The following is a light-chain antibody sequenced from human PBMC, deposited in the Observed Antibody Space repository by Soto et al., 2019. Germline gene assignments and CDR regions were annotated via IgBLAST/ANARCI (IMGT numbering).Light chain of an antibody. Sequence: QSVLTQAASVSGSPGQSITIFCTGTSSDVGGYNYVSWYQQHPGKAPKLMIYDVSNRPSGVSNRFSGSKSGNTASLTISGLQAEDEADYYCSSYTSSSTPCVFGTGTKVTVL. CDR1: SSDVGGYNY. CDR2: DVS. CDR3: SSYTSSSTPCV. V-gene: IGLV2-14*01. J-gene: IGLJ1*01.